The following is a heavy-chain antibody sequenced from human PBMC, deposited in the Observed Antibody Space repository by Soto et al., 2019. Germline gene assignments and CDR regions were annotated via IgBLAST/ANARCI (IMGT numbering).Heavy chain of an antibody. V-gene: IGHV3-74*01. CDR2: INSDGSSR. D-gene: IGHD6-6*01. CDR1: GFTSTSDW. J-gene: IGHJ4*02. Sequence: GGSLRLSCVASGFTSTSDWMHWVRQAPGKGLVWVSRINSDGSSRGYADSVKGRFTISRDNAKNSLYLQMNSLRDEDTAVYYCARGGAARPDYWGQGTLVTVSS. CDR3: ARGGAARPDY.